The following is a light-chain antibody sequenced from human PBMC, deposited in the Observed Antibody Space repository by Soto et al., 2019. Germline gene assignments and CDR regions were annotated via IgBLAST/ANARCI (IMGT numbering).Light chain of an antibody. V-gene: IGKV3-15*01. Sequence: EIVMTQSPSTLSVSTGERVTLSCRASQSVGTDLAWYQQKPGQAPRLLIYDASTGATGTPARFSGSGSGTEFALPISSLQSEDFAIYYCQQYSDWPPITSCQGTRLEIK. J-gene: IGKJ5*01. CDR2: DAS. CDR1: QSVGTD. CDR3: QQYSDWPPIT.